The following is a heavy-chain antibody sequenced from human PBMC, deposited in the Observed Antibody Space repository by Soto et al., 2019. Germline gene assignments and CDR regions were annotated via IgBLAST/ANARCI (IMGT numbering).Heavy chain of an antibody. V-gene: IGHV4-30-4*01. J-gene: IGHJ4*02. Sequence: SETLSLTCSVSGSYITSGDYHWTWIRQAPGKGLEWIGYISHSETTYYSPALKNRIIISSDFSMNQFSLRLNSVTAADTAVYFCARALALWSSGYFYFDYWGLGTLVTVSS. CDR1: GSYITSGDYH. CDR2: ISHSETT. D-gene: IGHD5-12*01. CDR3: ARALALWSSGYFYFDY.